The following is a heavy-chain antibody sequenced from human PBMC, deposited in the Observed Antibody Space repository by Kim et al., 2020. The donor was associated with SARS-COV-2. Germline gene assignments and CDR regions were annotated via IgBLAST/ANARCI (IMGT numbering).Heavy chain of an antibody. CDR1: GFTFSSYA. D-gene: IGHD1-26*01. Sequence: GGSLRLSCAASGFTFSSYAMSWVRQAPGKGLEWVSAISCSGGSTYYADSVKGRFTISRDNSKNTLYLQMNSLRAEDTAVYYCAKDWDRRRYYYYYGMDVWGQGTTVTVSS. V-gene: IGHV3-23*01. J-gene: IGHJ6*02. CDR2: ISCSGGST. CDR3: AKDWDRRRYYYYYGMDV.